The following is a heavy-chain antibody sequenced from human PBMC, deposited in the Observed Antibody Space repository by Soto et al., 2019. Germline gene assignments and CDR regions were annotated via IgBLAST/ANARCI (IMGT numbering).Heavy chain of an antibody. D-gene: IGHD6-19*01. CDR2: INPTTGAT. J-gene: IGHJ5*02. CDR3: AKGDSSWVSWFDP. V-gene: IGHV1-2*02. CDR1: GYTFTAQY. Sequence: QAQLVQSGAEVKKPGASVKVSCQASGYTFTAQYFHWVRKAPGEGLEWMGWINPTTGATRYAQKFQGRVTMTRDTSMSTAYLEVRSLSPDDTAVYYCAKGDSSWVSWFDPWGQGTLVTVSS.